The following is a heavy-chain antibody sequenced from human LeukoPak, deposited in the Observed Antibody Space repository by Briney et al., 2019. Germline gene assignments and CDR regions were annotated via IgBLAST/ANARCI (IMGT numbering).Heavy chain of an antibody. D-gene: IGHD6-13*01. CDR1: GGSISSSSYY. Sequence: PSETLSLTCTVSGGSISSSSYYWGWIRQPPGKGLEWIGSIYYSGSTYYNPSLKSRVTISVDTSKNQFSLKLSSVTAADTAVYYCARHEGQQLTNFQHGGQGTLVTVSS. CDR3: ARHEGQQLTNFQH. CDR2: IYYSGST. V-gene: IGHV4-39*01. J-gene: IGHJ1*01.